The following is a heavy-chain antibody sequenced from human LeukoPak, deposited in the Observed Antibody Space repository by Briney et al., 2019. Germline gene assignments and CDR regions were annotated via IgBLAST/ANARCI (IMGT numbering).Heavy chain of an antibody. CDR3: ARPHSPIFGVVVYYYYGMDV. D-gene: IGHD3-3*01. J-gene: IGHJ6*02. CDR2: IIPMFGAP. Sequence: SVKVSCKASGGTFRTYVFSWVRQAPGQGLEWMGGIIPMFGAPNYAQRFQDRVTITADESTSTSYMELSSLRSADTAVYYCARPHSPIFGVVVYYYYGMDVWGQGTTVTVSS. V-gene: IGHV1-69*01. CDR1: GGTFRTYV.